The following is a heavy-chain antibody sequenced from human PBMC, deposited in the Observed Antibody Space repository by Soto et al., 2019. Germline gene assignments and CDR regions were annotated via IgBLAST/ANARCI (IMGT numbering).Heavy chain of an antibody. CDR2: ISTYNANT. CDR1: GYTFTNFG. D-gene: IGHD3-16*01. Sequence: QVQLVQSGAEVKKPGASVKVSCKTSGYTFTNFGISWVRQAPGQGLEWMGWISTYNANTNYAQKFQGSVTMTTDTSTNTGYSERRSLGTDGTAVYFCSGRGTPIDYWGQGTLVTVSS. J-gene: IGHJ4*02. V-gene: IGHV1-18*01. CDR3: SGRGTPIDY.